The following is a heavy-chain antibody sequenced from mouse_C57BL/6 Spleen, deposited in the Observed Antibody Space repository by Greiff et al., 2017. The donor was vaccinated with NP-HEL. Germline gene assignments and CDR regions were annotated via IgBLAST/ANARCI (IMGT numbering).Heavy chain of an antibody. CDR3: ARDGGLRHAMDY. CDR1: GFTFSDYY. J-gene: IGHJ4*01. CDR2: INYDGSST. D-gene: IGHD2-4*01. Sequence: EVKLVESEGGLVQPGSSMKLSCTASGFTFSDYYMAWVRQVPEKGLEWVANINYDGSSTYYLDSLKSRFIISRDNAKNILYLLMSSLKSEDTATYYCARDGGLRHAMDYWGQGTSVTVSS. V-gene: IGHV5-16*01.